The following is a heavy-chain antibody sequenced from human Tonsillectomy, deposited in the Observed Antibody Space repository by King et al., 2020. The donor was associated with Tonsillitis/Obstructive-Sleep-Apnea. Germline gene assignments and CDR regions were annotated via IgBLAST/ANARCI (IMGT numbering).Heavy chain of an antibody. Sequence: VQLQQWGAGLLKPSETLSLTCAVYGGSFSGYYWSWIRQPQGKGLEWIGEINHSGSTNYNPSLKSRVTISVDTSKNQFSLKLSSVTAADTAVYYCARGSAGTNDYYYYYMDVWGKGTTVTVSS. D-gene: IGHD1-7*01. CDR3: ARGSAGTNDYYYYYMDV. CDR1: GGSFSGYY. J-gene: IGHJ6*03. V-gene: IGHV4-34*01. CDR2: INHSGST.